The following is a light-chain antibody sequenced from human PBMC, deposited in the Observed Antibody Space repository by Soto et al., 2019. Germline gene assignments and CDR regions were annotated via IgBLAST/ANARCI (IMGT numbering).Light chain of an antibody. Sequence: EIVMTQAPATLSVSPGERATLSCRASQSVSSNYLAWYQQIPGQAPRPLIYGASSRVPGIPDRFSGSGSGTDFTLTISRLEPEDFAVYYCQQYGSLPWTFGQGTKVDIK. CDR2: GAS. J-gene: IGKJ1*01. CDR3: QQYGSLPWT. CDR1: QSVSSNY. V-gene: IGKV3-20*01.